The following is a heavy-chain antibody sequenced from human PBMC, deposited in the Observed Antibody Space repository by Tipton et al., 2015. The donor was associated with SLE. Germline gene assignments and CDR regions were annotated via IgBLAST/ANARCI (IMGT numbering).Heavy chain of an antibody. CDR3: AREGSSWYYFDY. Sequence: TLSLTCTVSGGSISTYYWSWIRQPPGKGLEWIGYISYSGSTHYSPSLKSRVTISLDTSKNQFSLKLSSVTAADTAVYYCAREGSSWYYFDYWGQGTLVTVSS. D-gene: IGHD6-13*01. CDR2: ISYSGST. V-gene: IGHV4-59*01. J-gene: IGHJ4*02. CDR1: GGSISTYY.